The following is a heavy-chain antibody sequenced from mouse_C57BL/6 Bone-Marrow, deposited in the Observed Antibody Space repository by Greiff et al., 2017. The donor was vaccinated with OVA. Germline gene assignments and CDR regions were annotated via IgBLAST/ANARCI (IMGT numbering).Heavy chain of an antibody. CDR2: IDPSGSYT. CDR1: GYTFTSYW. D-gene: IGHD2-3*01. CDR3: ERGWLVPFDY. Sequence: QVQLQQPGAELVKPGASVKLSCKASGYTFTSYWMQWVKQRPGQGLEWIGEIDPSGSYTNYNQKFKGQATLTVDTSSSTAYIQLRRLTSEDSAVYYCERGWLVPFDYWGQGTLVTVSA. V-gene: IGHV1-50*01. J-gene: IGHJ3*01.